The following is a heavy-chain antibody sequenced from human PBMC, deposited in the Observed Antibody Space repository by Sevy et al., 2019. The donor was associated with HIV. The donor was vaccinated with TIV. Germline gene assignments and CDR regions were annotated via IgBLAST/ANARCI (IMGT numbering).Heavy chain of an antibody. Sequence: QLGGSLRLSCAASGFTFTNFGLSWVRQSPGKGLEWVSSVSGRDDSTYYADSVKGRFTISRDTSKNTLFLQMNSLRDEDTAVYYCAKDIVRGHQAGGSGMDVWGQGTTVTVSS. J-gene: IGHJ6*02. D-gene: IGHD3-10*01. CDR3: AKDIVRGHQAGGSGMDV. V-gene: IGHV3-23*01. CDR2: VSGRDDST. CDR1: GFTFTNFG.